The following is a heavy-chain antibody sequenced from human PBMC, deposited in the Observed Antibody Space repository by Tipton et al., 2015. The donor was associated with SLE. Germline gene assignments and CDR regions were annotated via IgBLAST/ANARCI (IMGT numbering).Heavy chain of an antibody. D-gene: IGHD3-16*01. Sequence: LRLSCAVSGGSISSGGYYWSWIRQPPGKGLEWIGYIYYSGSTNYNPSLKSRVTISVDTSKNQFSLKLSSVTAADTAVYYCAREGSARGGDAFDIWGQGTMVTVSS. V-gene: IGHV4-61*08. CDR1: GGSISSGGYY. J-gene: IGHJ3*02. CDR2: IYYSGST. CDR3: AREGSARGGDAFDI.